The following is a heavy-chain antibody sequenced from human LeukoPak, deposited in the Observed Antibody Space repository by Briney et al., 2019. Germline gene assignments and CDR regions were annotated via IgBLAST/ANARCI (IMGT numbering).Heavy chain of an antibody. CDR1: GFKFEEYA. V-gene: IGHV3-9*01. CDR3: ARGPKTSFDY. CDR2: ISWSSDNI. J-gene: IGHJ4*02. Sequence: GGSLRLSCVGSGFKFEEYAMHWVRQRPGKGPEWVSGISWSSDNIGYADSVKGRFTISRDNAKKSLYLQMNGLRAEDTAIYYCARGPKTSFDYWGQGTLVTVSS.